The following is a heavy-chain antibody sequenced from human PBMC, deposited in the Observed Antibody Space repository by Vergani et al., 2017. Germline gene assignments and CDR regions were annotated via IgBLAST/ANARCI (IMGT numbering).Heavy chain of an antibody. Sequence: QVQLQQWGAGLLKPSETLSLTCAVYGGSFSGYYWSWIRQPPGKGLEWIGEINHSGSTNYNPSLKSRVTISVDTSKNQFSLKLSSVTAADTAVYYCAREPPAYQAPDYWGQGTLVTVSS. CDR2: INHSGST. J-gene: IGHJ4*02. D-gene: IGHD2-2*01. CDR1: GGSFSGYY. V-gene: IGHV4-34*01. CDR3: AREPPAYQAPDY.